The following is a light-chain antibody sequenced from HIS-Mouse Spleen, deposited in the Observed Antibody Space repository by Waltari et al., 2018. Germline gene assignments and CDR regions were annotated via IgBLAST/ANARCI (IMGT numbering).Light chain of an antibody. CDR2: QDS. Sequence: SDELTQPPSLSVSPGQTASLPCPGDNSGDTYACWYQQKPGPTPVLVIYQDSKRHSGIPERLSGSNTGNTAALTISGTQAMDEADYYCHAWDSSTAVFGGGTKLTVL. J-gene: IGLJ2*01. CDR3: HAWDSSTAV. CDR1: NSGDTY. V-gene: IGLV3-1*01.